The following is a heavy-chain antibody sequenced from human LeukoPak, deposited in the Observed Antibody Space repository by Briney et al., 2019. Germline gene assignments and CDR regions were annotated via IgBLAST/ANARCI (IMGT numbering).Heavy chain of an antibody. V-gene: IGHV4-34*01. CDR2: INHSGST. D-gene: IGHD2-2*01. CDR3: ARSRPEVLPVAMDLDY. J-gene: IGHJ4*02. Sequence: SETLSLTCGVTGGSFSGYYWSWIRQPPEKGLEWIGEINHSGSTQYNPSLKSRVTISVDTFKNQFSLKLNSVTAADTAVYYCARSRPEVLPVAMDLDYWGQGTLVTVSS. CDR1: GGSFSGYY.